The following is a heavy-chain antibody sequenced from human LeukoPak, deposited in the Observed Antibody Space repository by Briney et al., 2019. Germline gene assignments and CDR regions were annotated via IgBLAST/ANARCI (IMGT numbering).Heavy chain of an antibody. CDR2: INHSGST. J-gene: IGHJ4*02. Sequence: SETLSLTCAVYGGSFSGYYWSWIRQPPGKGLEWIGQINHSGSTNYSPSLKSRVTISVDTSKNQFSLKLSSVTAADTAVYYCARVAGYYLVVPNFDYWGQGTLVTVSS. CDR3: ARVAGYYLVVPNFDY. D-gene: IGHD3-9*01. CDR1: GGSFSGYY. V-gene: IGHV4-34*01.